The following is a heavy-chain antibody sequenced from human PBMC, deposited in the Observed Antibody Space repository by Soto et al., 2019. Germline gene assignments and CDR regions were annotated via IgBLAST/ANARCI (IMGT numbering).Heavy chain of an antibody. Sequence: SETVSLTCTVSRGSISSGGYYCSWIRQHPGKGLEWIGYIYYSGSTYYNPSLKSRVTISVDTSKNQFSLKLSSVTAADTAVYYCAREVVVVPAAIQEAIDFCGPGTMVTLSS. CDR2: IYYSGST. J-gene: IGHJ6*02. V-gene: IGHV4-31*03. CDR3: AREVVVVPAAIQEAIDF. CDR1: RGSISSGGYY. D-gene: IGHD2-2*02.